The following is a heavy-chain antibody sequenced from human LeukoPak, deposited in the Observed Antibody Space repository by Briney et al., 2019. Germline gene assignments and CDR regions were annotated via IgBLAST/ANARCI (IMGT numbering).Heavy chain of an antibody. Sequence: GGSLRLSCAASGFDFGNYAMHWVRQAPGKGLQWVSGINWSSKMVAYAASVKGRFTISRDDAKNSLYLQMNSLTSEDTAFYFCAKGSLEMATVDFEFWGQGTLVTVSS. CDR1: GFDFGNYA. CDR3: AKGSLEMATVDFEF. V-gene: IGHV3-9*01. CDR2: INWSSKMV. D-gene: IGHD5-24*01. J-gene: IGHJ4*02.